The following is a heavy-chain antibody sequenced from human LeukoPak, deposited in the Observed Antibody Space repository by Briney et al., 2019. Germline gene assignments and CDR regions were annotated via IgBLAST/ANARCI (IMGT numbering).Heavy chain of an antibody. CDR2: IYYSGNT. V-gene: IGHV4-59*01. CDR3: AREGLTTIGVIDV. D-gene: IGHD1-1*01. Sequence: PSETLSLTCSVSGASIGSYYWIRIRQPPGKGPEWLGTIYYSGNTKYNSSLKSRVSILADTSNNQFSLRLSSVTAADMAVYYCAREGLTTIGVIDVWGKGTTVTVSS. CDR1: GASIGSYY. J-gene: IGHJ6*03.